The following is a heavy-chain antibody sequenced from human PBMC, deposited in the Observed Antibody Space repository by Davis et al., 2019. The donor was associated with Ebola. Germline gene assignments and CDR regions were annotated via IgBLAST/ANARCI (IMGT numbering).Heavy chain of an antibody. D-gene: IGHD3-22*01. Sequence: GESLKISCKGSGYSFTSYYIGWVRQMTGKGLEWMGIIYPGDSDTRYSPSFQGQVTISADRSISTAYLHWSSLKASDTAMYYCATSLYYYDSSGYYPDYWGQGTLVTVSS. V-gene: IGHV5-51*01. CDR2: IYPGDSDT. CDR3: ATSLYYYDSSGYYPDY. J-gene: IGHJ4*02. CDR1: GYSFTSYY.